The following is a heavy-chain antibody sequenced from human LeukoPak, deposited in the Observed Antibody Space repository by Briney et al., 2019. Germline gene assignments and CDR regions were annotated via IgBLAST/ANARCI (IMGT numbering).Heavy chain of an antibody. Sequence: PGGSLRLSCAASGFTISDYYMSWIRQAPGKGLEWVSYISSSSSYTNYADSVKGRFTISRDNAKNSLYLQMNSLRAEDTAVYYCASATLDIVVVPAALAFDYWGQGTLVTVSS. CDR1: GFTISDYY. V-gene: IGHV3-11*03. CDR2: ISSSSSYT. CDR3: ASATLDIVVVPAALAFDY. J-gene: IGHJ4*02. D-gene: IGHD2-2*03.